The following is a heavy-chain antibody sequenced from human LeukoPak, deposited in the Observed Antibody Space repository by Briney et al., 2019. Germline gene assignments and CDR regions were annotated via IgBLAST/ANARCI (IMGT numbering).Heavy chain of an antibody. Sequence: SETLSLTCTVSGGSISTYYWSWIRQSPGKGLEYIGHIYYDGTTKYNPSLESPVTISVDTSKNQFSLKLSSVTAADTAVYYCAGLANRPPDHPEYMDVWGQGTTVTVSS. D-gene: IGHD1-14*01. J-gene: IGHJ6*02. V-gene: IGHV4-59*08. CDR1: GGSISTYY. CDR3: AGLANRPPDHPEYMDV. CDR2: IYYDGTT.